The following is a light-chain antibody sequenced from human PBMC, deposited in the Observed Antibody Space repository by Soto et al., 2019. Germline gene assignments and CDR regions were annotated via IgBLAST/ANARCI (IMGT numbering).Light chain of an antibody. CDR1: PSVSSY. V-gene: IGKV3-15*01. J-gene: IGKJ1*01. CDR3: QQYNNWPRT. Sequence: EIVLTQSPATLSLSPGERATLSCRASPSVSSYLAWYQQKPGQAPRLLIYGASTRATGIPARFSGSGSGTDFTLTISSLQSEDFAVYYCQQYNNWPRTFGQGTKVEIK. CDR2: GAS.